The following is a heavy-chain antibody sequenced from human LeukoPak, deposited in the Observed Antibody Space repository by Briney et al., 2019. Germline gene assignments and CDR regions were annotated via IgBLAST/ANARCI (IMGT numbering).Heavy chain of an antibody. D-gene: IGHD3-22*01. CDR3: ARDIDSSPGGG. J-gene: IGHJ4*02. V-gene: IGHV1-69*05. CDR2: IIHIFGRA. CDR1: VGTFRRYL. Sequence: ASLKVSFQASVGTFRRYLISWVRPAPGQGLEWMGGIIHIFGRANYAQKFQGRVTITTDESTSTAYMERSSLRSEDTAVYYCARDIDSSPGGGWGQGTLVTVSS.